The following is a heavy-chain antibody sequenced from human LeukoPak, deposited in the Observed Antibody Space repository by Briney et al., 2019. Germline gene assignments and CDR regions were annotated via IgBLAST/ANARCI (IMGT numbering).Heavy chain of an antibody. CDR1: GYTFTGYY. Sequence: ASVKVSCKASGYTFTGYYMHWVRQAPGQGLEWMGWINPNSGGTNYAQKFQGRVTMTRDTSISTAYMELSRLRSDGTTVYYCAGVLDYYDSSGPSYYYYYGMDVWGQGTTVTVSS. CDR2: INPNSGGT. J-gene: IGHJ6*02. CDR3: AGVLDYYDSSGPSYYYYYGMDV. V-gene: IGHV1-2*02. D-gene: IGHD3-22*01.